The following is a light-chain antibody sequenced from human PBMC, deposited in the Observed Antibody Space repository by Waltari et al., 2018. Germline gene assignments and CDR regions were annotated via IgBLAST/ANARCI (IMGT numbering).Light chain of an antibody. CDR1: SSDVGGYNS. CDR3: NSYAGSNIV. Sequence: QSALTQPPSASGSPGQSVTIPCTGTSSDVGGYNSVSWYQQYPGKAPKLMIYEVSKRPSGVPDRFSGSKSGNTASLTVSGLQAEDEADYYCNSYAGSNIVFGGGTKLTVL. CDR2: EVS. V-gene: IGLV2-8*01. J-gene: IGLJ3*02.